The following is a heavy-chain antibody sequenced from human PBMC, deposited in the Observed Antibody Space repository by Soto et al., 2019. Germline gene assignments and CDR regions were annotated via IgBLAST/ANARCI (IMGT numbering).Heavy chain of an antibody. J-gene: IGHJ6*02. CDR1: GYTFTSYD. CDR2: MNPNSGNT. D-gene: IGHD6-13*01. V-gene: IGHV1-8*01. Sequence: QVQLVQSGAEVKKPGASVKVSCKASGYTFTSYDINWVRQATGQGPEWMGWMNPNSGNTGYAQKFQGRVTMTRNTSISTAYMELSSLRSEDTAVYYCARGGSSWYYYYYGMDVWGQGTTVTVSS. CDR3: ARGGSSWYYYYYGMDV.